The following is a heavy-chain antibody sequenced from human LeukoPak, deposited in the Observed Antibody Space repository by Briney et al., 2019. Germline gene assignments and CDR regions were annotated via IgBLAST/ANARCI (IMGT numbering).Heavy chain of an antibody. CDR2: INAGNGNT. V-gene: IGHV1-3*01. CDR3: ARVAAGTKAFDI. Sequence: GASVKVSCKASGYTFTSYAMHWVRQAPGQRLEWMGWINAGNGNTKYSQKFQGRVTITRDTSASTAYMELSSLRSEDTAVYYCARVAAGTKAFDIWGQGTMVTVSS. J-gene: IGHJ3*02. CDR1: GYTFTSYA. D-gene: IGHD6-13*01.